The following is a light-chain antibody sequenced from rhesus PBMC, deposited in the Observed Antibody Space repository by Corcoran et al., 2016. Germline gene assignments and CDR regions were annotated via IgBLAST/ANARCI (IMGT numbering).Light chain of an antibody. CDR2: TAS. J-gene: IGKJ3*01. Sequence: DIQMTQSTSSLSAPVGDTVTITCRARQGISSWLAWYQPKEGKAPKLLVCTASTLQSAVPARFSGGGAGTDFTLTISNLHSEVFATYCWQQYSSSPVSFGPGTKLDIK. CDR3: QQYSSSPVS. CDR1: QGISSW. V-gene: IGKV1-22*01.